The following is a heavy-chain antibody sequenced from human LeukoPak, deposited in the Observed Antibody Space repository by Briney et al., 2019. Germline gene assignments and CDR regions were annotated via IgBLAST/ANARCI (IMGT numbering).Heavy chain of an antibody. D-gene: IGHD1-26*01. CDR2: ISSSSSYI. V-gene: IGHV3-21*01. Sequence: GGSLRLSCAASGFTFSSYSMNWVRQAPGKGLEWXSSISSSSSYIYYADSVKGRFTISRDNAKNSLYLQMNSLRAEDTAVYYCASDSGSLRGEFDYWGQGTLVTVSS. J-gene: IGHJ4*02. CDR3: ASDSGSLRGEFDY. CDR1: GFTFSSYS.